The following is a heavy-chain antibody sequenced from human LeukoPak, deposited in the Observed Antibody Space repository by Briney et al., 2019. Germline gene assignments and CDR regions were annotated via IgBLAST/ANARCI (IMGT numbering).Heavy chain of an antibody. V-gene: IGHV3-33*01. CDR2: IWYDGSNK. Sequence: GGSLRLSCAASGFTFSSYGMHWVRQAPGEGLEWVAVIWYDGSNKYYADSVKGRFTISRDNSKNTLYLQMNSLRAEDTAVYYCARDSDIVVVVAALDYWGQGTLVTVSS. CDR3: ARDSDIVVVVAALDY. CDR1: GFTFSSYG. J-gene: IGHJ4*02. D-gene: IGHD2-15*01.